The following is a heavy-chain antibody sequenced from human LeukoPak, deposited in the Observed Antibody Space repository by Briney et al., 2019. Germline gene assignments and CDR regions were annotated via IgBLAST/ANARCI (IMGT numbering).Heavy chain of an antibody. CDR2: INPNSGGT. CDR1: GYTFTGYY. D-gene: IGHD3-10*01. CDR3: ALLWFGELLPETDYFDY. V-gene: IGHV1-2*02. J-gene: IGHJ4*02. Sequence: ASVKVSCKASGYTFTGYYMHWVRQAPGQGLEWMGWINPNSGGTNYAQKFQGRVTMTRDTSISTAYMELSRLRSDDTAVYYCALLWFGELLPETDYFDYWGQGTLVTVSS.